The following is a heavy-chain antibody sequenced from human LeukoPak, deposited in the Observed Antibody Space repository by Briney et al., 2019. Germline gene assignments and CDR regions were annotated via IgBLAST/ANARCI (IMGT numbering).Heavy chain of an antibody. J-gene: IGHJ3*02. CDR2: IYYSGST. Sequence: KASETLSLTCTGSGGSISSYYWSWIRQPPGKGLEWIGDIYYSGSTYYNPSLKSRVSISVDTSKNQFSLKLSSVTAADTAVYYCASTNRKGITIFGVVTPDAFDIWGQGTMVTVSS. D-gene: IGHD3-3*01. CDR1: GGSISSYY. CDR3: ASTNRKGITIFGVVTPDAFDI. V-gene: IGHV4-59*01.